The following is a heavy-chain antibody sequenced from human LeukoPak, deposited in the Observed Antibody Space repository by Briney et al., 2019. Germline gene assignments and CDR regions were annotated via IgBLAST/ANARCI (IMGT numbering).Heavy chain of an antibody. Sequence: ASVKVSCKASGYTFNSYDISWVRQAPGQGLEWMAWISTYNGNTNYAQKVQGRATMTTGTSTSTAYMELRSLRSDDTAVYYCARVLRYDFWSAYYFDYWGQGTLVTVSS. V-gene: IGHV1-18*01. CDR1: GYTFNSYD. CDR2: ISTYNGNT. J-gene: IGHJ4*02. CDR3: ARVLRYDFWSAYYFDY. D-gene: IGHD3-3*01.